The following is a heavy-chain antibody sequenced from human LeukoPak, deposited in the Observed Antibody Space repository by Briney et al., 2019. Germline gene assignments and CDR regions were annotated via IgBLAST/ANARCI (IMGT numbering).Heavy chain of an antibody. CDR3: AKGGRYCSTTSCAQTFDC. CDR2: ISSRGTTT. CDR1: GFTFSTFS. V-gene: IGHV3-23*01. Sequence: GGSLRLSCAASGFTFSTFSMTWVRQAPGKGLEWVSVISSRGTTTMYADSVKGRFTISRDNSKDTLYLQMNSLKAEDTALYFCAKGGRYCSTTSCAQTFDCWGQGTLVTVS. D-gene: IGHD2-2*01. J-gene: IGHJ4*02.